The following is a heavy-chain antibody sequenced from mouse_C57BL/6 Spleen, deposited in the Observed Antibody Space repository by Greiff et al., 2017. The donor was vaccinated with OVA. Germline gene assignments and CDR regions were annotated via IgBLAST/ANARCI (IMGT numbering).Heavy chain of an antibody. CDR1: GYTFTSYW. CDR3: ARPGSYYGNPAWFAY. V-gene: IGHV1-55*01. CDR2: IYPGSGST. Sequence: QVQLQQPGAELVKPGASVKMSCKASGYTFTSYWITWVKQRPGQGLEWIGDIYPGSGSTNYNEKFKSKATLTVDTSSSTAYMLLSSLTSEDSAVYSSARPGSYYGNPAWFAYWGQGTLVTVSA. J-gene: IGHJ3*01. D-gene: IGHD2-1*01.